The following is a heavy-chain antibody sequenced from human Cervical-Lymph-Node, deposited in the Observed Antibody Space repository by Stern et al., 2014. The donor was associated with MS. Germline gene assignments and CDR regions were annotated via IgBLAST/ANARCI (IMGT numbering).Heavy chain of an antibody. CDR1: GYTLTGYY. V-gene: IGHV1-2*02. Sequence: VQLVQSRAEMKKPGASVKVSCKASGYTLTGYYIHWVRQAPGPGLEWMGWMNANSGGTKYAQNFQGRVTMTTDTSINTAYMEMSGLTSDDTAVYFCARDRIRDGDLSLDNWGQGTLVTVSS. D-gene: IGHD3-10*01. J-gene: IGHJ4*02. CDR3: ARDRIRDGDLSLDN. CDR2: MNANSGGT.